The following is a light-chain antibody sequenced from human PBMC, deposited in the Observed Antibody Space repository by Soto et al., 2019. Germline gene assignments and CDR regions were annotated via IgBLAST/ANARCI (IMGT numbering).Light chain of an antibody. J-gene: IGKJ1*01. V-gene: IGKV3-15*01. CDR2: GAS. CDR3: QHYYYWPPWT. Sequence: MSQSPSSLSASVGDRVTITSRASQGISRNLAWHQQKPGQAPRLLIYGASNRATGIPARFSGSGSETEFTLTISSLQPEDSAVYYCQHYYYWPPWTFGQGTKMDIK. CDR1: QGISRN.